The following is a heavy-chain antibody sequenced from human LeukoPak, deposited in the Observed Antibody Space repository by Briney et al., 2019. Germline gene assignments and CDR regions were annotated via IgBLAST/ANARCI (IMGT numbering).Heavy chain of an antibody. J-gene: IGHJ4*02. CDR3: ARMTTVLNFDY. Sequence: PGGSLTLSCAASGFTFSSYWMHWVRQAPGKGLVWVSRINTDGSSTTYADSVKGRFTISRDNAKNTLYLQMNSLRAEDTAVYYCARMTTVLNFDYWGQGTLVTVSS. CDR1: GFTFSSYW. CDR2: INTDGSST. D-gene: IGHD4-23*01. V-gene: IGHV3-74*01.